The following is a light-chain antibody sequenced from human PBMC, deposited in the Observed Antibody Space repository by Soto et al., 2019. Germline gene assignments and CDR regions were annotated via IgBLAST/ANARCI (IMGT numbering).Light chain of an antibody. J-gene: IGLJ1*01. CDR1: SSDVGGYKY. CDR3: CSYAGSYTPDV. V-gene: IGLV2-11*01. CDR2: DVS. Sequence: QSALTQPRSVSGSPGQSVTISCTGTSSDVGGYKYVSWYQQHPGKAPKLMIYDVSKRPSGVPDRFSGSKSGNTASLTISGLQAEDEADYYSCSYAGSYTPDVFGTGTKVTVL.